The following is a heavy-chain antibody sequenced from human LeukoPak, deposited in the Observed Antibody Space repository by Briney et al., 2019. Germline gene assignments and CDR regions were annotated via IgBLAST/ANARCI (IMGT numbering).Heavy chain of an antibody. Sequence: TGGSLRLSCVASGFTFSSYSMNWVRQAPGKGLEWVSSISSSSSYIYYADSVKGRFTISRDNAKNSLYLQMNSLRAEDTAVYYCARASYSSGWIDAFDIWGQGTMVTVSS. CDR1: GFTFSSYS. D-gene: IGHD6-19*01. V-gene: IGHV3-21*01. CDR2: ISSSSSYI. CDR3: ARASYSSGWIDAFDI. J-gene: IGHJ3*02.